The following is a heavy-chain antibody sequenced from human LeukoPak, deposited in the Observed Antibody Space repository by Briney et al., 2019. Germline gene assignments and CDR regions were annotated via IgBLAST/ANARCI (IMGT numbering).Heavy chain of an antibody. D-gene: IGHD1-26*01. V-gene: IGHV3-53*01. CDR2: IYSGGST. CDR3: ARAYSGTYRAGDY. J-gene: IGHJ4*02. Sequence: GSLRHSCAASGFTVSSNYMSWVRQAPGKGLEWVSVIYSGGSTYYADSVKGRFTISRDNAKNSLYMQMNSLRVEDTAVYYCARAYSGTYRAGDYWGQGTRVTVSS. CDR1: GFTVSSNY.